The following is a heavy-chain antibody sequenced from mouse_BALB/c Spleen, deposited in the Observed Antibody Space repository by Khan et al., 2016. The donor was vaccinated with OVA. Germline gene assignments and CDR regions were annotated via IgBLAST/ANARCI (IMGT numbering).Heavy chain of an antibody. CDR1: GISITSGNYR. J-gene: IGHJ1*01. CDR2: IYYSGTV. D-gene: IGHD1-1*01. Sequence: EVQLQESGPGLVKPSQTVSLTCTVTGISITSGNYRWSWIRQFPGNKLEWIGNIYYSGTVTYNPSLTSRTTITRDTSKNKFFLEMNSLTAEDTATYYVARDYGSLYWYFDVWGAGTTVTVSS. V-gene: IGHV3-5*02. CDR3: ARDYGSLYWYFDV.